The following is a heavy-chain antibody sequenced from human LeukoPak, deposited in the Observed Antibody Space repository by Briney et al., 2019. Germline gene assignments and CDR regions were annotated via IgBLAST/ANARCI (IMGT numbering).Heavy chain of an antibody. V-gene: IGHV4-4*07. CDR2: FHTTGIT. CDR1: GDSVSSYY. J-gene: IGHJ5*01. CDR3: ARDYGNGWFDY. D-gene: IGHD2-8*01. Sequence: PSETLSLTCTVSGDSVSSYYWSWIRQPAGKGLEWIGRFHTTGITKCNPSLRSRVTMSVDTSNNQLSLRLNSATAADTAVYYCARDYGNGWFDYWGQGTLVTVSS.